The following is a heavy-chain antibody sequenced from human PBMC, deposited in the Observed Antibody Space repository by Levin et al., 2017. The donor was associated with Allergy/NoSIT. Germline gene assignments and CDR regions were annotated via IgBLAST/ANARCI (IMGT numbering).Heavy chain of an antibody. J-gene: IGHJ3*02. V-gene: IGHV3-7*01. Sequence: GESLKISCAASAFTFSKYWMTWVRQAPGKGLEWVATIKEGGSEKSYVDSVKGRFTISRDNARNLVHLQMNSLRAEDTAVYYCARGPGYSAHDWYHLDIWGQGTMFTVSS. D-gene: IGHD5-12*01. CDR3: ARGPGYSAHDWYHLDI. CDR1: AFTFSKYW. CDR2: IKEGGSEK.